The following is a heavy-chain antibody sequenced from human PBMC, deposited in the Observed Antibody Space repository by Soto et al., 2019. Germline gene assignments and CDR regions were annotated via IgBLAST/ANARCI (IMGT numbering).Heavy chain of an antibody. V-gene: IGHV1-2*04. J-gene: IGHJ4*02. CDR2: INPNSGGT. D-gene: IGHD6-6*01. CDR1: GYTFTGYY. CDR3: ASSRGYSSSSPLDY. Sequence: ASVKVSCKASGYTFTGYYMHWVRQAPGQGLEWMGWINPNSGGTNYAQKFQGWVTMTRDTSISTAYMELSRLRSDDTAVYYCASSRGYSSSSPLDYWGQGTLVTVSS.